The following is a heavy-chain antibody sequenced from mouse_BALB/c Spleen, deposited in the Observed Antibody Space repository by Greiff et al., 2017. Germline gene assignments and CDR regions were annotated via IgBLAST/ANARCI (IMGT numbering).Heavy chain of an antibody. CDR2: ISYSGST. J-gene: IGHJ4*01. CDR3: ARSGKDYAMDY. V-gene: IGHV3-2*02. Sequence: DVKLQESGPGLVKPSQSLSLTCTVTGYSITSDYAWNWIRQFPGNKLEWMGYISYSGSTSYNPSLKSRISITRDTSKNQFFLQLNSVTTEDTATYYCARSGKDYAMDYWGQGTSVTISS. CDR1: GYSITSDYA.